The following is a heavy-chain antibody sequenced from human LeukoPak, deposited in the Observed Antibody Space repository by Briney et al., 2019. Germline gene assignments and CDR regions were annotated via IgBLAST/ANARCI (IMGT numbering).Heavy chain of an antibody. CDR3: ARDPYYYDSSGYDY. J-gene: IGHJ4*02. D-gene: IGHD3-22*01. CDR2: ISAYNGNT. CDR1: GYTFISYG. V-gene: IGHV1-18*01. Sequence: ASVKVSCKASGYTFISYGISWVRQAPGQGLEWMGWISAYNGNTNYAQKLQGRVTMTTDTSTSTAYMELRSLRSDDTAVYYCARDPYYYDSSGYDYWGQGTLVTVSS.